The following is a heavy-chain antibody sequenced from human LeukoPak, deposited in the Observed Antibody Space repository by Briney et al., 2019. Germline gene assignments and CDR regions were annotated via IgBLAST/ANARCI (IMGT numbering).Heavy chain of an antibody. Sequence: SGGSLRLSCAASGFTFSSYAMHWVRQAPGKGLEWVAVISYVGGNNYYADSVKGRFTISRDNSKNTLYLQMNSLRAEDTAVYYCARDKPYYYGSGSYYLTGYYYYGMDVWGQGTTVTVSS. CDR1: GFTFSSYA. CDR3: ARDKPYYYGSGSYYLTGYYYYGMDV. D-gene: IGHD3-10*01. CDR2: ISYVGGNN. J-gene: IGHJ6*02. V-gene: IGHV3-30*04.